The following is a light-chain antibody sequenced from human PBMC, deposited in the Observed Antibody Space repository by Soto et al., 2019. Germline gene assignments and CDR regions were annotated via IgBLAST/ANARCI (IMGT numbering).Light chain of an antibody. CDR2: AAS. CDR3: QQSYITPYT. J-gene: IGKJ2*01. V-gene: IGKV1-39*01. Sequence: DIQMTQSPSSLSASVGDTVTITCRANQSISVHLNWYQQKPGKVPKLLIYAASYLQSGVPSRFSGSGSETDFALTISSLQPEDFATYYCQQSYITPYTFGQGTKLEIK. CDR1: QSISVH.